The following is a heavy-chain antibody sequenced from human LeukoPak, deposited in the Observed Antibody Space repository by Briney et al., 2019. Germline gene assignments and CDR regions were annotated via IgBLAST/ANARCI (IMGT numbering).Heavy chain of an antibody. J-gene: IGHJ2*01. D-gene: IGHD4-17*01. CDR2: INQSGSI. CDR3: ARGSYGDYGFKHWYFDL. CDR1: GGSFSGYY. Sequence: SETLSLTCAVYGGSFSGYYWNWIRQPPEKGLEWIGEINQSGSINYNPSLKSRVTMSVATSKNQFSLKLSSVTAADTAVYYCARGSYGDYGFKHWYFDLWGRGTLVTVSS. V-gene: IGHV4-34*01.